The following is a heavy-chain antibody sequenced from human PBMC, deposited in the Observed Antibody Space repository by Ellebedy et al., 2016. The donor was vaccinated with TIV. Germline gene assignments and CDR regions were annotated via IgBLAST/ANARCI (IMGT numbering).Heavy chain of an antibody. D-gene: IGHD5-24*01. V-gene: IGHV3-49*03. Sequence: GESLKISCTASGFTFGDYAMTWFRQAPGKGLEWVGFIRSNAIGGSTEYAASVKGRFTVSRDDSKSIAYLQMNSLKTDDTAVYYCARGRLEMSTTFDYWGQGTLVTVSS. CDR2: IRSNAIGGST. CDR3: ARGRLEMSTTFDY. J-gene: IGHJ4*02. CDR1: GFTFGDYA.